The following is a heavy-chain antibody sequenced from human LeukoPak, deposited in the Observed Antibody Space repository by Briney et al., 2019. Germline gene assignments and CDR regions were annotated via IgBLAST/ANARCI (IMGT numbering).Heavy chain of an antibody. CDR2: ISGSGGST. V-gene: IGHV3-23*01. D-gene: IGHD2-15*01. Sequence: GGSLRLSRAASGFTFSSYAMSWVRQAPGKGLEWVSAISGSGGSTYYADSVKGRFTISRDNSKNTLYLQMNSLRAEDTAVYYCAKGVESFVVVVAASDYWGQGTLVTVSS. CDR3: AKGVESFVVVVAASDY. CDR1: GFTFSSYA. J-gene: IGHJ4*02.